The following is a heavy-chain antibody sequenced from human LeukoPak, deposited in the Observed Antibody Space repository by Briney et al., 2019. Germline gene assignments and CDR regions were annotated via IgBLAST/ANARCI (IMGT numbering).Heavy chain of an antibody. V-gene: IGHV3-11*05. J-gene: IGHJ4*02. CDR3: ARDRLQYSYAYDY. D-gene: IGHD5-18*01. CDR1: GFTLSDFY. Sequence: GGSLRLSCAASGFTLSDFYMSWIRQAPGKGLEWVSYISSTGSYTDYADSVKGRFTISRDNAKNSLYLQMNSLRAEDTAVYYCARDRLQYSYAYDYWGQGTLVTVSS. CDR2: ISSTGSYT.